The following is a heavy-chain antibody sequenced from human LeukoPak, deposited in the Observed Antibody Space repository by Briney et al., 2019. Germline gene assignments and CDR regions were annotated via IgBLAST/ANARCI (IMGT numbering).Heavy chain of an antibody. CDR1: GYTFTSYY. CDR2: INPSGGST. CDR3: ARTAFQFGDYFYYMDV. V-gene: IGHV1-46*01. D-gene: IGHD3-3*02. J-gene: IGHJ6*03. Sequence: ASVKVSCKASGYTFTSYYMHWVRQAPGQGRDWMGIINPSGGSTSYAQKFQGRVTMTRDTSTSTVYMELSSLRPEDTAVYYCARTAFQFGDYFYYMDVWGKGTTVTVSS.